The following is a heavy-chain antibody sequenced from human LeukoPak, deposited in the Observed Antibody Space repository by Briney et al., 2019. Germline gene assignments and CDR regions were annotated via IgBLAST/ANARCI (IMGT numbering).Heavy chain of an antibody. J-gene: IGHJ5*02. Sequence: ASVRVSCKASGYTFTGYSMHWVRQAPGKGLEWMAWIKPNSSSKNYAQKFQGRVTMTRDTSISTAYMELSRLRSDDTAVYYCARDWWARYCSGGICPYWFDPWGQGTLVTVSS. CDR3: ARDWWARYCSGGICPYWFDP. V-gene: IGHV1-2*02. D-gene: IGHD2-15*01. CDR1: GYTFTGYS. CDR2: IKPNSSSK.